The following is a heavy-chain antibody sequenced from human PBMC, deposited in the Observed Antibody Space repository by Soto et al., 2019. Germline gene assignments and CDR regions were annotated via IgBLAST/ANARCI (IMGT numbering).Heavy chain of an antibody. CDR3: TKDRVPDGIYSFDY. Sequence: GGSLRLSCAASGFSFCDYSVNWVRQAPGRGLEWVAFIDLSGTTRDYRESVKGRFTISKDKSMNTVYLQMNSLRVEDAAVYYCTKDRVPDGIYSFDYWGQGALVTVSS. V-gene: IGHV3-23*03. CDR1: GFSFCDYS. D-gene: IGHD2-15*01. CDR2: IDLSGTTR. J-gene: IGHJ4*02.